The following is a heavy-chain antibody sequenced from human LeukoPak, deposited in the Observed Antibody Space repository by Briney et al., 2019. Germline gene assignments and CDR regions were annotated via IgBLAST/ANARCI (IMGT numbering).Heavy chain of an antibody. J-gene: IGHJ4*02. D-gene: IGHD2-21*01. V-gene: IGHV3-21*01. CDR3: ARSCDPHY. CDR2: FTTTSPYT. CDR1: GFTFSSYT. Sequence: GGSLRLSCAASGFTFSSYTMSWVRQAPGKGLEWVSSFTTTSPYTYYADSVRGRFTISRDNAKNSLFLQMNSLRGEDTAVYYCARSCDPHYWGQGTLVTVSS.